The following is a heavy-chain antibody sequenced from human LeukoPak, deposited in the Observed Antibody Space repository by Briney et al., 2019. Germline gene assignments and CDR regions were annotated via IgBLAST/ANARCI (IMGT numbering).Heavy chain of an antibody. V-gene: IGHV4-39*01. CDR2: IYYSGST. D-gene: IGHD3-10*01. Sequence: SETQSLTCTVSGGSISSSSYYWGWIRQPPGKGLEWIGSIYYSGSTYYNPSLKSRVTISVDTSKNQCSLKLSSVTAADTAVYYCARRVDGSGPHDHWGQGTLVTVSS. CDR1: GGSISSSSYY. CDR3: ARRVDGSGPHDH. J-gene: IGHJ4*02.